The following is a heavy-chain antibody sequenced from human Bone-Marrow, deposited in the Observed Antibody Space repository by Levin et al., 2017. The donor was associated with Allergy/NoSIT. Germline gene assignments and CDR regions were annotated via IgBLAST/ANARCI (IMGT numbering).Heavy chain of an antibody. Sequence: SETLSLTCAVYGGSFSGYYWSWIRQPPGKGLEWIGEINHSGSTNYNPSLKSRVTISVDTSKNQFSLKLSSVTAADTAVYYCARGRDVVVPAAMSGHPSNFDYWGQGTLVTVSS. CDR2: INHSGST. CDR3: ARGRDVVVPAAMSGHPSNFDY. V-gene: IGHV4-34*01. CDR1: GGSFSGYY. J-gene: IGHJ4*02. D-gene: IGHD2-2*01.